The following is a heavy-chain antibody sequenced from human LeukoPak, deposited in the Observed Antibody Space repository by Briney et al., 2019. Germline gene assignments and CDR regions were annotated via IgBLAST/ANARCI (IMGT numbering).Heavy chain of an antibody. Sequence: GGSLRLSCAASGFTFSSYAMHWVRQAPGKGLEWVAVISYDGSNKYYADSVKGRFTISRDNSKNTLYLQMNSLRAEDTAVYYCAKDLVTIFGVVIRNFDYWGQGTLVTVSS. V-gene: IGHV3-30-3*01. CDR2: ISYDGSNK. CDR3: AKDLVTIFGVVIRNFDY. J-gene: IGHJ4*02. D-gene: IGHD3-3*01. CDR1: GFTFSSYA.